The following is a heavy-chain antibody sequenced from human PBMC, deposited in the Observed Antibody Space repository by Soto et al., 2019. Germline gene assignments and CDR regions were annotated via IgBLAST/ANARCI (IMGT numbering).Heavy chain of an antibody. J-gene: IGHJ6*02. D-gene: IGHD6-13*01. CDR3: ARAVRRAAAGTNGMDV. Sequence: TLSLTCTVSGGSISSGGYYWSWIRQHPGKGLEWIGYIYYSGSTYYNPSLKSRVTISVDTSKNQFSLKLSSVTAADTAVCYCARAVRRAAAGTNGMDVWGQGTTVTVSS. V-gene: IGHV4-31*03. CDR1: GGSISSGGYY. CDR2: IYYSGST.